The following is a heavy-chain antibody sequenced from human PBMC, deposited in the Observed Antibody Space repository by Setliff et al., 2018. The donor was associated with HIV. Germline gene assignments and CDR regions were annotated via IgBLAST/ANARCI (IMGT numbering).Heavy chain of an antibody. V-gene: IGHV3-30*01. CDR1: GFTFSSYS. D-gene: IGHD4-17*01. CDR3: ASRPSGDYGPWDY. J-gene: IGHJ4*02. Sequence: PGGSLRLSCEASGFTFSSYSFHWVRQAPGKGLEWVTLISHDGNNKFYAPSVKGRFTISRDNSKDTLYLQMNSLRPEDTAVYYCASRPSGDYGPWDYWGRGTLVTVSS. CDR2: ISHDGNNK.